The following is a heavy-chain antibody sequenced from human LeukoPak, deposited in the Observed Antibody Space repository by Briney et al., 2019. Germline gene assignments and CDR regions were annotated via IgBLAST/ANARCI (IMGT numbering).Heavy chain of an antibody. CDR3: IRAGGRIGYSRDNWFDP. J-gene: IGHJ5*02. V-gene: IGHV3-74*01. Sequence: GGSLRLSCAASGLTFSSYWMHWVRQAPGEGLVWVSRINSDGTSTNYADSVKGRFTISRDNAKNTLYLQMNSLGAEDTAVYYCIRAGGRIGYSRDNWFDPWGQGTLVTVSS. D-gene: IGHD5-24*01. CDR1: GLTFSSYW. CDR2: INSDGTST.